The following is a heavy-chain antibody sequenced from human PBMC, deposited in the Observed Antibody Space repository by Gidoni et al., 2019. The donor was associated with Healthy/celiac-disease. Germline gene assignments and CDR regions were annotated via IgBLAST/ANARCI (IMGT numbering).Heavy chain of an antibody. V-gene: IGHV3-33*01. D-gene: IGHD3-22*01. J-gene: IGHJ4*02. CDR2: IWYDGSNK. Sequence: QVQLVESGGGVVQPGRSLRLSCAASGFTFSSYGMLWVRQAPGKGLEWVAVIWYDGSNKYYADSVKGRFTISRDNSKNTLYLQMNSLRAEDTAVYYCARGYDSSGYYCDYWGQGTLVTVSS. CDR3: ARGYDSSGYYCDY. CDR1: GFTFSSYG.